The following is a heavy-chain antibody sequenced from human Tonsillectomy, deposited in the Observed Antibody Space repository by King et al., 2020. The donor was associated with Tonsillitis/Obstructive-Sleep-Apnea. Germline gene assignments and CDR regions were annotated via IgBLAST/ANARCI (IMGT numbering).Heavy chain of an antibody. V-gene: IGHV5-51*01. Sequence: GQLLQSGAEVKKPGESLKISCKGSGYSFTSYWIGWVCQMPGKGLEWMGIIYPGDSDTRYSPSFQGQVTISADKSISTAYLQWSSLKASDTAMYYCASHEDTSGYYGAFDIWGQGTMVTVSS. D-gene: IGHD3-22*01. CDR1: GYSFTSYW. CDR2: IYPGDSDT. CDR3: ASHEDTSGYYGAFDI. J-gene: IGHJ3*02.